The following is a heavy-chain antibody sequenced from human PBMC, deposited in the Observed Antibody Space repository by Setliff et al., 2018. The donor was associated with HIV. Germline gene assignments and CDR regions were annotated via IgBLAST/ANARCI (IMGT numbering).Heavy chain of an antibody. CDR2: IIPIFGTA. Sequence: SVKVSCKTSGDTLSSYAITWVRQAPGQGLEWMGRIIPIFGTADYAQEFQGRVRFTADKSTSTAYMELNSLRSDDTAVYYCARGRYGSGTYWGLYYYYYMDVWGKGTTVTVSS. CDR3: ARGRYGSGTYWGLYYYYYMDV. D-gene: IGHD3-10*01. V-gene: IGHV1-69*06. CDR1: GDTLSSYA. J-gene: IGHJ6*03.